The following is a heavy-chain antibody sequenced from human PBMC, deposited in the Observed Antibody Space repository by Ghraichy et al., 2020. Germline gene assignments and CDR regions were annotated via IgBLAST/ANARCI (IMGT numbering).Heavy chain of an antibody. J-gene: IGHJ4*02. CDR2: INHSGST. CDR1: GGSFSGYY. V-gene: IGHV4-34*01. Sequence: SQTLSLTCAVYGGSFSGYYWSWIRQPPGEGLEWIGEINHSGSTNYNPSLKSRVTISVDTSRNQFSLNLSSLTAADTAVYYCARGQSGSYFRAYYFDFWAQGALVTVSP. CDR3: ARGQSGSYFRAYYFDF. D-gene: IGHD1-26*01.